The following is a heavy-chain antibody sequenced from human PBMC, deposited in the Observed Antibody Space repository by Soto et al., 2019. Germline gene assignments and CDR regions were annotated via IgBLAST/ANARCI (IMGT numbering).Heavy chain of an antibody. CDR1: GGSISSGGYS. CDR3: ARGNRYGSSVNDYPDYFDY. V-gene: IGHV4-61*08. J-gene: IGHJ4*02. CDR2: IYYSGST. D-gene: IGHD3-22*01. Sequence: SETLSLTCAVSGGSISSGGYSWSWIRQPPGKGLEWIGYIYYSGSTNYNPSLKSRVTISVDTSKNQFSLKLSTVTAADTAVYYCARGNRYGSSVNDYPDYFDYWGRGTLVTVSS.